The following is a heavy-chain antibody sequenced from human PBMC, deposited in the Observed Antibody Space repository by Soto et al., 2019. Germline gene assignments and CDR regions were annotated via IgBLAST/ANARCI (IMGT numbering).Heavy chain of an antibody. J-gene: IGHJ2*01. CDR3: ARGGSINWYFDL. Sequence: EVQLVESGGGLVQPGGSLRLSCAASGFTFSSYWMHWVRQAPGKGPVWVSRINSDGSSTSYADSVKGRFTISRDNAKNTLYLQMNGLRAADTAVYYCARGGSINWYFDLWARGTLVTVSS. CDR1: GFTFSSYW. V-gene: IGHV3-74*01. D-gene: IGHD1-26*01. CDR2: INSDGSST.